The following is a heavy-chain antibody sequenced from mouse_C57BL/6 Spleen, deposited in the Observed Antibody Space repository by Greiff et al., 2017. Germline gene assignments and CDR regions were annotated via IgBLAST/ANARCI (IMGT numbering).Heavy chain of an antibody. V-gene: IGHV1-75*01. CDR2: IFPGSGST. D-gene: IGHD2-4*01. Sequence: QVHVKQSGPELVKPGASVKISCKASGYTFTDYYINWVKQRPGQGLEWIGWIFPGSGSTYYNEKFKGKATLTVDKSSSTAYMLLSSLTSEDSAVYFCAKHYDYDGGVYAMDYWGQGTSVTVSS. J-gene: IGHJ4*01. CDR3: AKHYDYDGGVYAMDY. CDR1: GYTFTDYY.